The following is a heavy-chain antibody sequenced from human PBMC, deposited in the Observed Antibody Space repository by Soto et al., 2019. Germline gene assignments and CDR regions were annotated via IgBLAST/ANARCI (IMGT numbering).Heavy chain of an antibody. J-gene: IGHJ4*02. Sequence: EVQLLESGGGLVQPGGSLRLSCAASGFTFSTYSMAWVRQAPGKGLAWVSGLSGGGANTFYADSVKGRFTISVDNSKNTVYLRMNSLRVEDTAVYYCARWDGYGDEWGQGTLVTVSS. CDR1: GFTFSTYS. CDR2: LSGGGANT. V-gene: IGHV3-23*01. CDR3: ARWDGYGDE. D-gene: IGHD5-12*01.